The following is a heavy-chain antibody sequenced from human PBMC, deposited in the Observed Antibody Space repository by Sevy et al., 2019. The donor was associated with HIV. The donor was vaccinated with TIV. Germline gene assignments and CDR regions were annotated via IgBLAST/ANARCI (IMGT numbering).Heavy chain of an antibody. CDR1: GFTFSDYA. Sequence: GGSLRLSCTVSGFTFSDYAMSWFRQAPGKGLEWVSVIHGGGTTQYADSVKGRFTISRDNSKNTLYLQMNTLRAEDTAVYYCARTPIGNYVDYFDYWGQGTLVTVSS. D-gene: IGHD1-7*01. CDR2: IHGGGTT. CDR3: ARTPIGNYVDYFDY. J-gene: IGHJ4*02. V-gene: IGHV3-53*01.